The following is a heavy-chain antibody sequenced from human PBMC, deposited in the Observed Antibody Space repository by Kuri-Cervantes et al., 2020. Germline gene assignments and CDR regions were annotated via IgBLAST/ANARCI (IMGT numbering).Heavy chain of an antibody. CDR1: GFTFSSYS. CDR2: ISSSSSTI. CDR3: ARAPNNWNYYLYYFDY. D-gene: IGHD1-7*01. J-gene: IGHJ4*02. V-gene: IGHV3-48*01. Sequence: GESLKISCAASGFTFSSYSMNWVRQAPGKGLEWVSYISSSSSTIYYADSVKGRFTISRDNAKNSLYLQMNSLRAEDTAVYYCARAPNNWNYYLYYFDYWGQGTLVTVSS.